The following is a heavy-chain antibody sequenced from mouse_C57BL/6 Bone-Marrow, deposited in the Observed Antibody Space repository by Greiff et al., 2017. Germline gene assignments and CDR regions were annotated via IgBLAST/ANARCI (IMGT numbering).Heavy chain of an antibody. J-gene: IGHJ3*01. Sequence: EVQRVESGGGLVQPGGSLKLSCAASEFTFSDYGMAWVRQAPRKGPEWVAFISNLAYIIYYADTVTGRFTFSRENAKNTLYLEMSSLRSEDTAMYYCAKGDGVAYWGQGTRVTVTA. V-gene: IGHV5-15*01. D-gene: IGHD3-3*01. CDR1: EFTFSDYG. CDR2: ISNLAYII. CDR3: AKGDGVAY.